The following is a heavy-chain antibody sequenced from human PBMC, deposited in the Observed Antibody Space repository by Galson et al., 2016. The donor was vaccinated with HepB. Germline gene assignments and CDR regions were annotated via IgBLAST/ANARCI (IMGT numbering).Heavy chain of an antibody. CDR1: GGSISGSYYY. J-gene: IGHJ2*01. V-gene: IGHV4-31*03. CDR3: ARFPAWRFGELRGFFDL. D-gene: IGHD3-10*01. CDR2: IFNGGNN. Sequence: PLSLTCTVAGGSISGSYYYWGWIRQGPDKGLEWIGHIFNGGNNYYNPSLKRRVLISVDTAKHQFSLHLSSVTAAATAVYYCARFPAWRFGELRGFFDLWGRGTLDTVSS.